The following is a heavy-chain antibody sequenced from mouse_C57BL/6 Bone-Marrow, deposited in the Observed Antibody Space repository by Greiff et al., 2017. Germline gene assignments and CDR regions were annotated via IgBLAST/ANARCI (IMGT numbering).Heavy chain of an antibody. D-gene: IGHD2-3*01. CDR2: IHPNSGST. Sequence: QVQLQQPGAELVKPGASVKLSCKASGYTFTSYWMHWVKQRPGQGLEWIGMIHPNSGSTNYNEKFKSKATLTVDKSSSTAYMQLSSLTSEDSAVYYCALYDGYSYYGGQGTTLTVSS. J-gene: IGHJ2*01. CDR3: ALYDGYSYY. CDR1: GYTFTSYW. V-gene: IGHV1-64*01.